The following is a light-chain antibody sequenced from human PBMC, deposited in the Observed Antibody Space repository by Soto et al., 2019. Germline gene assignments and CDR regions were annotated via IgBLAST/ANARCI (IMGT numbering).Light chain of an antibody. CDR2: DAS. V-gene: IGKV3-11*01. J-gene: IGKJ4*01. CDR1: QSVSSY. Sequence: EIVLTHSPATLSLSPWEGATLSCSASQSVSSYLAWYQQKPGQAPRLLIYDASNRATGIPARFSGSGSGTDFTLTISSLEPEDFAVYYCQQRSNWPPLTFGGGTKVDI. CDR3: QQRSNWPPLT.